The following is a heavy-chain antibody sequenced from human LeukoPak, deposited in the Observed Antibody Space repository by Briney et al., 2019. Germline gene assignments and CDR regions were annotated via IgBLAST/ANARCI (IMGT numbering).Heavy chain of an antibody. CDR2: ISSSSSTI. V-gene: IGHV3-48*02. Sequence: PGGSLRLSCAASGFTFSSYSMNWVRQAPGKGLEWVSYISSSSSTIYYADSVKGRFTISRDNAKNSLYLQMNSLRDEDTAVYYCARGGPPRIAARPTGLDYWGQGTLVTVSS. J-gene: IGHJ4*02. CDR1: GFTFSSYS. D-gene: IGHD6-6*01. CDR3: ARGGPPRIAARPTGLDY.